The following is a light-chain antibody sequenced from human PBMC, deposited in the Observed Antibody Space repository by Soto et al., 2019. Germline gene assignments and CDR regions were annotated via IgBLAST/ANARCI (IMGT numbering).Light chain of an antibody. CDR2: EV. CDR1: SSDVGVYDY. CDR3: SSSTSSRSWV. Sequence: ALTQPASVSGSPGQSITISCTGTSSDVGVYDYVSWYQQYPGKTPQLLIYEVNRPSGVSDRFSGSKSGNTASLTISDLQAEDEADYYCSSSTSSRSWVFGGGTK. V-gene: IGLV2-14*01. J-gene: IGLJ3*02.